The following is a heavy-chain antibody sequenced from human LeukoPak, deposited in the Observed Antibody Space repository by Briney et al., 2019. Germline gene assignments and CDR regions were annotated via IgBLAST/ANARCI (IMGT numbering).Heavy chain of an antibody. J-gene: IGHJ4*02. CDR3: ARSYYYDYRQIDY. CDR1: GDSISTNSYF. Sequence: SETLSLTCTVSGDSISTNSYFWGWIRQPPGKGLGWLGSIYYSGSTYYHPSLKSRVTISVDTSKNQFSLNLYSVTAADTAVFYCARSYYYDYRQIDYWGQGTLVTVSS. D-gene: IGHD3-22*01. V-gene: IGHV4-39*01. CDR2: IYYSGST.